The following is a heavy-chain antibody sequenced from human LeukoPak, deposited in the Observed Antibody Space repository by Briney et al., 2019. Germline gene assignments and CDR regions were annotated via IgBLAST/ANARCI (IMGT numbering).Heavy chain of an antibody. J-gene: IGHJ4*02. CDR3: AREEYVWGSYRYFDY. Sequence: ASVKVSCKTSGYTFNTYGISWVRQAPGQGLEGMGWISGYHGDTNSAQKLQGRATLTTDAYTSTAYMELGSLRSDDTAVYYCAREEYVWGSYRYFDYWGQGTLVTVSS. V-gene: IGHV1-18*01. CDR1: GYTFNTYG. D-gene: IGHD3-16*02. CDR2: ISGYHGDT.